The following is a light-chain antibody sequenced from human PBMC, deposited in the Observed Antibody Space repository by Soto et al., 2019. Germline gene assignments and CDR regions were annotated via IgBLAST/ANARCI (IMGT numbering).Light chain of an antibody. CDR2: DAS. V-gene: IGKV1-9*01. J-gene: IGKJ1*01. CDR1: QDIRNY. Sequence: IQLTQSPSSLSASVGDRVTVTCRASQDIRNYLAWYQQKPGKAPKLLICDASTLYSGVPSRFSGSGSGTESTLTISSLQPDDFATYYCQQYNSYSWTFGQGTKVDIK. CDR3: QQYNSYSWT.